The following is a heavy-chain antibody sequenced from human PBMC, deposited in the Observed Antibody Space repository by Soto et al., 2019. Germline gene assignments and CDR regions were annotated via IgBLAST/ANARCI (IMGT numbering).Heavy chain of an antibody. CDR3: ARAVAVPADFDY. CDR2: INAGNGNT. Sequence: QVQLVQSGAEAKKPGASVKVSCKASGYTFTGYAMHWVRQAPGQRLEWMGWINAGNGNTKYSQKFQGRVTITRDTSASTAYLELSSLRSEDTAVYYCARAVAVPADFDYWGQGTLVTVSS. D-gene: IGHD6-19*01. CDR1: GYTFTGYA. V-gene: IGHV1-3*01. J-gene: IGHJ4*02.